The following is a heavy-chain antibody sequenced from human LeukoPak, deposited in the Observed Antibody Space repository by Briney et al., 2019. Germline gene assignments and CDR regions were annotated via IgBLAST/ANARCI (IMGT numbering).Heavy chain of an antibody. Sequence: HPGGSLRLSCAASGFTFSNAWMSWVRQAPGKGLEWVAVIWYDGSNKYYADSVKGRFTISRDNSKNTLYLQMNSLRAEDTAVYYCAKVRGVTIYYYYGMDVWGKGTTVTVSS. V-gene: IGHV3-33*06. J-gene: IGHJ6*04. D-gene: IGHD3-10*01. CDR3: AKVRGVTIYYYYGMDV. CDR2: IWYDGSNK. CDR1: GFTFSNAW.